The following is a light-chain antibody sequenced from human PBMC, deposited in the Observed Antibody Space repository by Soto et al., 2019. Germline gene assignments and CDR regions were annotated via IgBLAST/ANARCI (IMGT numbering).Light chain of an antibody. CDR1: TSNIGSNS. CDR2: ANN. Sequence: QSVLTQPPSSSGTPGQRVTISCSGSTSNIGSNSVNWYQQLPGTAPKLLIYANNQRPSGVPDRFSGSKSGTSVSLAIGGLQSDDEADYYCAVWDDSLNAVXFGGGTKLTVL. CDR3: AVWDDSLNAVX. J-gene: IGLJ2*01. V-gene: IGLV1-44*01.